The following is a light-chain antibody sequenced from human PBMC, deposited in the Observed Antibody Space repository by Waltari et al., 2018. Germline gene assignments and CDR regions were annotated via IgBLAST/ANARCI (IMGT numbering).Light chain of an antibody. J-gene: IGLJ3*02. V-gene: IGLV1-47*01. CDR1: SSNIGSNY. CDR3: AAWDDNRSGLV. Sequence: QSVLTQPPSASGTPGQKVTISCNGSSSNIGSNYVYWYQQFPATAPKLLLFTHNQRPSGVPDRFSDSKSGTSASLAINGLRSEDEADYYCAAWDDNRSGLVLGGGTKVTVL. CDR2: THN.